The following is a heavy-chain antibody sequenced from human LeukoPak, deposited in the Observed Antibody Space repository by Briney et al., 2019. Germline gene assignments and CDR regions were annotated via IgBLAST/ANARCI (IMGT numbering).Heavy chain of an antibody. V-gene: IGHV3-21*01. CDR1: GFTFSSYS. J-gene: IGHJ3*02. CDR2: ISSSSSYI. Sequence: GSLRLSCAASGFTFSSYSMNWVRQAPGKGLEWVSSISSSSSYIYYADSVKGRFTISRDNAKNSLYLQMNSLRAEDTAVYYCARGLVATTYDAFDIWGQGTMVTVSS. D-gene: IGHD5-12*01. CDR3: ARGLVATTYDAFDI.